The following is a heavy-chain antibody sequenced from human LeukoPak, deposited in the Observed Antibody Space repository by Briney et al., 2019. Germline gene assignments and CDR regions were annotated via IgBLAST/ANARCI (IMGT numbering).Heavy chain of an antibody. J-gene: IGHJ3*01. D-gene: IGHD1-26*01. CDR2: VKSDGSST. V-gene: IGHV3-74*01. CDR3: ARGGSPPEALGDTFDV. CDR1: GFTFSTYW. Sequence: GGSLSLSCAASGFTFSTYWMHWVGQAPGKGLVWVSRVKSDGSSTNYADSVKDRFTISRDNAKNTLHLQMNTLRAEDTAVYYCARGGSPPEALGDTFDVWGQGTLVTVSS.